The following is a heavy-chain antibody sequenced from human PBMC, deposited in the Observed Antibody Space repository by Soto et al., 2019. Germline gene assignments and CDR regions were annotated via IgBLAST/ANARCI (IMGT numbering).Heavy chain of an antibody. CDR1: GFTFSSYS. CDR3: ARDGGYCSSTSCYTEPFDY. Sequence: GGSLRLSCAASGFTFSSYSMNWVRQAPGKGLEWVSSISSSSYIYYADSVKGRFTISRDNAKNSLYLQMNSLRAEDTAVYYCARDGGYCSSTSCYTEPFDYWGQGTLVTVSS. D-gene: IGHD2-2*02. J-gene: IGHJ4*02. CDR2: ISSSSYI. V-gene: IGHV3-21*01.